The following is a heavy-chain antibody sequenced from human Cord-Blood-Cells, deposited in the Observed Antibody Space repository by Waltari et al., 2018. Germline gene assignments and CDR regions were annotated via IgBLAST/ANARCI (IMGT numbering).Heavy chain of an antibody. D-gene: IGHD3-16*02. V-gene: IGHV3-33*01. CDR1: GFTFSSYG. CDR3: ARDPGGVIPYFDY. CDR2: IWYDGSNK. J-gene: IGHJ4*02. Sequence: QVQLVESGGGVVQPGRSLRLSCAASGFTFSSYGIHWVRQAPGKGLEGVAVIWYDGSNKYYADSVKGRFTISRDNSKNTLYLQMNSLRAEDTAVYYCARDPGGVIPYFDYWGQGTLVTVSS.